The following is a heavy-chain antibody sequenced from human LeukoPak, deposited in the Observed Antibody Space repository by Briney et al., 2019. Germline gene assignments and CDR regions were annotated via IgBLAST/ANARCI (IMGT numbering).Heavy chain of an antibody. J-gene: IGHJ4*02. D-gene: IGHD3-22*01. V-gene: IGHV4-59*01. CDR1: GGSISNYY. Sequence: ASETLSLTCTVSGGSISNYYWSWTRQPPGKGLEWIGYIHNTGRTNYNPSLKSRVTISVDTSKNQFSLKLSSVTAADTAVYYCARGSSVYYYIMDYWGQGTLVSVSS. CDR3: ARGSSVYYYIMDY. CDR2: IHNTGRT.